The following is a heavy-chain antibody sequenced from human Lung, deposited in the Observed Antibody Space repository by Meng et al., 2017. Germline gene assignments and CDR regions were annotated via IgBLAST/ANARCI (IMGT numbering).Heavy chain of an antibody. Sequence: VQLVESGAEVKKPGASVKVSCKASGYTFTSYDINWVRQATGQGLEWMGWMNPNRGNTGYAQKFQGRVTMTMNTSISTAYMELSSLRSEDTAVYYCARAIFALANSDYWGQGTLVTVSS. CDR3: ARAIFALANSDY. J-gene: IGHJ4*02. CDR1: GYTFTSYD. CDR2: MNPNRGNT. D-gene: IGHD3-3*01. V-gene: IGHV1-8*01.